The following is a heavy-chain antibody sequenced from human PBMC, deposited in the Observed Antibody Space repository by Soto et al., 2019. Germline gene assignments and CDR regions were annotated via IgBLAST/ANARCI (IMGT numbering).Heavy chain of an antibody. CDR3: ARAAPLRYSGYALDH. V-gene: IGHV1-2*02. J-gene: IGHJ4*02. Sequence: QVQLVSSGAEVKKPGASVKVSCRASGYTFTDYYIHWVRQAPGQGLQWVGWINPNSGATEYAQKFQGRVTMTRDPSISTVYMVVTRLRSDDTALYFCARAAPLRYSGYALDHWGQGTRVTVST. CDR2: INPNSGAT. D-gene: IGHD5-12*01. CDR1: GYTFTDYY.